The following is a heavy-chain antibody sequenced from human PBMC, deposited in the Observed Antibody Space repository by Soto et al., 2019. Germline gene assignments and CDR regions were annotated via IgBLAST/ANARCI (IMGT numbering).Heavy chain of an antibody. V-gene: IGHV1-69*12. CDR3: ARGNHRWLQLWYFDL. Sequence: QVQLVQSGAEVKKPGSSVTVSCKASGGTFSSYTISWVRQAPGQGLEWMGGSIPIFGTANYAQKFQGRVTITADESTSTAYMELSSLRSEDTAVYSCARGNHRWLQLWYFDLWGRGTLVTVSS. J-gene: IGHJ2*01. CDR2: SIPIFGTA. D-gene: IGHD5-12*01. CDR1: GGTFSSYT.